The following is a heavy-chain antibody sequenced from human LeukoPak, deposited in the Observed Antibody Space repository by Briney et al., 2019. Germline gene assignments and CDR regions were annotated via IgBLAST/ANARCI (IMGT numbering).Heavy chain of an antibody. V-gene: IGHV4-34*01. CDR3: ARGAPSGYSSGWYYY. CDR1: GGSFSGYY. J-gene: IGHJ4*02. Sequence: SETLPLTCAVYGGSFSGYYWSWIRQPPGKGLEWIGEINHSGSTNYNPSLKSRVTISVDTSKNQFSLKLSSVTAADTAVYYCARGAPSGYSSGWYYYWGQGTLVTVSS. D-gene: IGHD6-19*01. CDR2: INHSGST.